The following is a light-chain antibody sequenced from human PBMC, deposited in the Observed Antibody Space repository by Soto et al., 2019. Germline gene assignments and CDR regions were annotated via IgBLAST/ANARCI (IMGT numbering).Light chain of an antibody. V-gene: IGKV3-11*01. CDR1: QSVSSY. CDR2: DAS. CDR3: QQRSNWPPIT. Sequence: EIVLTQSPATLSLSPGERATLSCRASQSVSSYLAWYQQKPGQAPRLLIYDASNRATGIPARFSGSGSGTDFTLTISSLGPEDFAVDYCQQRSNWPPITFGPGTKVDIK. J-gene: IGKJ3*01.